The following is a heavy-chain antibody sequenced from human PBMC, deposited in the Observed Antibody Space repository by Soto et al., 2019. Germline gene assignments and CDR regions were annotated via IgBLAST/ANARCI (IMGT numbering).Heavy chain of an antibody. CDR3: AELNYGIDP. Sequence: EVQLVESGGGLVKPGGSLRLSCAASGFTFSSYSMNWIRQAPGKGLEWVSSISSSSTYIYYADSVKGRFTISRDNAKNSLYLQMNSLRAEDTAVYYCAELNYGIDPWGQGTLVTVSS. V-gene: IGHV3-21*02. J-gene: IGHJ5*02. D-gene: IGHD1-7*01. CDR1: GFTFSSYS. CDR2: ISSSSTYI.